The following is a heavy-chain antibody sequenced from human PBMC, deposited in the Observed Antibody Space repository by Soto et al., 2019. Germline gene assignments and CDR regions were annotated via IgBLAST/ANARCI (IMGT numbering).Heavy chain of an antibody. V-gene: IGHV3-33*08. D-gene: IGHD4-17*01. CDR3: ARADYGDYGIDY. J-gene: IGHJ4*02. CDR1: EFPFSNYA. Sequence: GGSLRLSCASSEFPFSNYAMSWVRQAPGKGLEWVAIIWFDGSQKYYADSVKGRFTISRDNAKNSLYLQMNSLRAEDTAVYYCARADYGDYGIDYWGQGTLVTVSS. CDR2: IWFDGSQK.